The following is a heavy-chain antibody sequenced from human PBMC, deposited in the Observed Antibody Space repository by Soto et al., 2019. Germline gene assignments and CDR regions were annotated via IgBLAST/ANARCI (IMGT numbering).Heavy chain of an antibody. Sequence: PGGSLRLSXAASGFTSSSYGMNWVRQAPGKGLEWVSYISSSSSTIYYADSVKGRFTISRDNAKNSLYLQMNSLRDEDTAVYYCARDQLNIVVVPAAIPFDYWGQGTLVTVSS. D-gene: IGHD2-2*01. CDR2: ISSSSSTI. J-gene: IGHJ4*02. CDR3: ARDQLNIVVVPAAIPFDY. CDR1: GFTSSSYG. V-gene: IGHV3-48*02.